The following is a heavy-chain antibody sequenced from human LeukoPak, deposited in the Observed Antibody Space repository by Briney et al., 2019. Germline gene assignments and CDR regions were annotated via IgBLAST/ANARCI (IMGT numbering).Heavy chain of an antibody. CDR1: GFIFSNYA. J-gene: IGHJ4*02. V-gene: IGHV3-43*02. CDR2: ISADGGST. CDR3: AKESGKFDY. Sequence: GGSLRLSCSASGFIFSNYAVHWVRQAPGKGLEWVSLISADGGSTFSADSVKGRFSISRDNSKNSLYLQMNSLRSEDTAMYYCAKESGKFDYWGQGTLVAVSS.